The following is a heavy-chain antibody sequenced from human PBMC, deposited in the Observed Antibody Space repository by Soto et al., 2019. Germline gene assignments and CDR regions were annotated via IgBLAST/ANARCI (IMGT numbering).Heavy chain of an antibody. CDR2: IKQDGSEK. D-gene: IGHD3-22*01. Sequence: PGGSLRLSCAASGFTFSSYWMSWVRQAPGKGLEWVANIKQDGSEKYYVDSVKGRFTISRDNAKNSLYLQMNSLRAEDTAVYYCAREVGYYDSSGSINWFDPWGQGTLVTVSS. V-gene: IGHV3-7*05. CDR1: GFTFSSYW. J-gene: IGHJ5*02. CDR3: AREVGYYDSSGSINWFDP.